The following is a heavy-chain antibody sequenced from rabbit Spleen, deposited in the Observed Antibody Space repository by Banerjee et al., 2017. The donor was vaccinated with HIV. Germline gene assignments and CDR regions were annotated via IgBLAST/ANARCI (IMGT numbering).Heavy chain of an antibody. J-gene: IGHJ3*01. CDR2: IYNGDGST. CDR3: ARDGISFVSSGWGLTRLDL. Sequence: QEQLVKSGGGLVKPEGSLKLSCTASGFSFSNKAVMCWVRQTPGKGPEWIACIYNGDGSTYYASWVNGRFTISRSTSLNTVTLQMTSLTAADTATYFCARDGISFVSSGWGLTRLDLWGQGTLVTVS. V-gene: IGHV1S47*01. D-gene: IGHD4-1*01. CDR1: GFSFSNKA.